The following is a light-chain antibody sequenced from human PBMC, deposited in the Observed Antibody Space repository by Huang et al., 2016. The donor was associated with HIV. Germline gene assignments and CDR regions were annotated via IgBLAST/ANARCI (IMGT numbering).Light chain of an antibody. J-gene: IGKJ2*01. CDR3: QQSYSPSPFT. V-gene: IGKV1-39*01. CDR2: EAA. Sequence: DIQMTQSPSSLSASIGDRVIITCRASQDIGRLLNWYQQKPGKAPPLLIYEAAVLQTGVPSRFSGSGSGTLFTLTIRSLLPEDFATYYCQQSYSPSPFTFGLGTILDI. CDR1: QDIGRL.